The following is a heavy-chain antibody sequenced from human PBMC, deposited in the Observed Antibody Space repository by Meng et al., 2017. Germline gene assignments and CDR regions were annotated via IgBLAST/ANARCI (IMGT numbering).Heavy chain of an antibody. CDR3: ASGGIAVAGTFDY. J-gene: IGHJ4*02. D-gene: IGHD6-19*01. V-gene: IGHV6-1*01. CDR2: TYYRSKWYN. Sequence: LRLSSAISGDSVSSNIAAWNWIRQSPSRGLEWLGRTYYRSKWYNDYAVSVKSRITINPDTSKNQFSLQLNSVTPEDTAVYYCASGGIAVAGTFDYWGQGTLVTVSS. CDR1: GDSVSSNIAA.